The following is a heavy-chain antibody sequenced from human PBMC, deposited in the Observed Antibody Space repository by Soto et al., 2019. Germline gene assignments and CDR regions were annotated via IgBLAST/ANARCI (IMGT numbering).Heavy chain of an antibody. V-gene: IGHV4-4*07. CDR2: FSLSGTT. CDR3: ARGMTPPGAPAWYYFDS. J-gene: IGHJ4*02. CDR1: GASITGSSY. Sequence: KASETLSLTCTVSGASITGSSYWSWIRQPAGKGLEWIGRFSLSGTTNYNPSLRSRVTMSADVSKNRFSLRLTSVTAADTALYYCARGMTPPGAPAWYYFDSWGQGTLVTVSS. D-gene: IGHD2-8*02.